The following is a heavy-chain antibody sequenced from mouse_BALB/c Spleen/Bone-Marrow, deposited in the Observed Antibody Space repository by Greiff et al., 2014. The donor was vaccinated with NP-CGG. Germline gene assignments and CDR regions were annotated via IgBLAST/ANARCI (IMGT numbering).Heavy chain of an antibody. D-gene: IGHD2-14*01. J-gene: IGHJ3*01. CDR1: GYTFTSYW. CDR2: INPSTGYT. Sequence: VQREESGAELAKPGASVKMSCKASGYTFTSYWMHWVKQRPGQGLEWIGYINPSTGYTEYNQKFKDKATLTADKSSSTAYMQPTSLTSENSAVEDCARHYRYGGSAWFAYWGQGTLVTVSA. V-gene: IGHV1-7*01. CDR3: ARHYRYGGSAWFAY.